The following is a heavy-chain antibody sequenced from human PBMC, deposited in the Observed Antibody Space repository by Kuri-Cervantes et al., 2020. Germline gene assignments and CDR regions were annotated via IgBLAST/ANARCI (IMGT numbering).Heavy chain of an antibody. V-gene: IGHV3-9*01. D-gene: IGHD1-14*01. Sequence: GGSLRLSCAASGFTFDDYAMHWVRQAPGKGLEWVSGISWNSGSIGYADSVKGRFTISRDNAKNSLYLQMNSLRAEDTALYYCATWRNNFDYWGQGTLVTVSS. CDR1: GFTFDDYA. J-gene: IGHJ4*02. CDR2: ISWNSGSI. CDR3: ATWRNNFDY.